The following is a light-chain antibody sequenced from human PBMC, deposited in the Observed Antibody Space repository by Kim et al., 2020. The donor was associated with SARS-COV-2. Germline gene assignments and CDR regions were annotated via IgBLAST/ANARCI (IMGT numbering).Light chain of an antibody. CDR2: DVS. CDR1: SSDIGGYNY. J-gene: IGLJ2*01. V-gene: IGLV2-14*01. CDR3: SSYRSSSTFVV. Sequence: QSALTQPASVSGSPGQSITISCTGTSSDIGGYNYVSWYRQHPGKAPKLMIYDVSKRPSGVSNRFSGSKSGNTASLTISGLQAEDEADYYCSSYRSSSTFVVFGGGTQLTVL.